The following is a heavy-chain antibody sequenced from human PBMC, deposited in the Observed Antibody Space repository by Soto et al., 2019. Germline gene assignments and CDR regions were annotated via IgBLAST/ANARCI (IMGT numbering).Heavy chain of an antibody. CDR2: ISTYNGNT. V-gene: IGHV1-18*01. D-gene: IGHD1-26*01. CDR3: AREWERWEAYSYGFFQE. CDR1: GYTFTSYG. Sequence: ASVKVSCKASGYTFTSYGISWVLQAPGQGLEWMAWISTYNGNTNHAQSFQGRVTMTTDTSTSTVYMELRSLRSDDTAVYYCAREWERWEAYSYGFFQEWGQGTLVIVDS. J-gene: IGHJ4*02.